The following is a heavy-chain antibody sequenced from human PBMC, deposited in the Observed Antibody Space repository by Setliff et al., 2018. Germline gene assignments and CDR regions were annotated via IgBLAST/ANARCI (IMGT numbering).Heavy chain of an antibody. Sequence: ASVKVSCKASADTFTGYYVHWVRQAPGQGLEWMGWINTNTGNPVYAQGFTGRFVFSLDTSVSTAYLQISSLKAEDTAIYYCARGSRFGTIVYKGDYYMDVWGKGTTVTVSS. J-gene: IGHJ6*03. D-gene: IGHD3-10*01. V-gene: IGHV7-4-1*02. CDR2: INTNTGNP. CDR1: ADTFTGYY. CDR3: ARGSRFGTIVYKGDYYMDV.